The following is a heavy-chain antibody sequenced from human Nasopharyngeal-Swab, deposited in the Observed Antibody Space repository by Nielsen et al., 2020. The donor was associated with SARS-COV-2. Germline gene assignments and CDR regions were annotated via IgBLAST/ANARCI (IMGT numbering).Heavy chain of an antibody. V-gene: IGHV3-43*02. D-gene: IGHD1-26*01. Sequence: GESLKISCAASGFTFDDCAMHWVRQAPGKGLEWISLISGDATNTYSADSVKGRFTISRDNSKNPLYLQMNSLRSEDTALYYCAKGISGTYYSVDFWGQGTLVTVSS. J-gene: IGHJ4*02. CDR1: GFTFDDCA. CDR3: AKGISGTYYSVDF. CDR2: ISGDATNT.